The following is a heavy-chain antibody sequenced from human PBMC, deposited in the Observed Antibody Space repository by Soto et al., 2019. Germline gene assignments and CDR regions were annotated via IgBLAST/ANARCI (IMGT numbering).Heavy chain of an antibody. J-gene: IGHJ6*02. V-gene: IGHV1-18*01. D-gene: IGHD1-26*01. CDR1: GGTFSSYT. CDR2: ISADNDNT. CDR3: ASNFGYSGNYYYYYGMDV. Sequence: ASVKVSCKASGGTFSSYTISWVRQAPGQGLEWMGWISADNDNTNYAQKVQGRVTMTTDTSTSTAYMELRSLRSDDTAVYYCASNFGYSGNYYYYYGMDVWGQGTTVTVSS.